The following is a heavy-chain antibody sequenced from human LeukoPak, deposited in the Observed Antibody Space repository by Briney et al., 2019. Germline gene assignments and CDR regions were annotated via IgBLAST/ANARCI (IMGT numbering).Heavy chain of an antibody. D-gene: IGHD1-1*01. J-gene: IGHJ3*02. CDR1: RFTFTSYA. CDR2: ISGSGGST. V-gene: IGHV3-23*01. Sequence: GGSLRLSCAASRFTFTSYAMTWVRQAPGKGLEWVSAISGSGGSTYYADSVKGRFTMSRDNSKNTLYLQMNSLRAEDTAVYYCARGRYWTPIWGQGTMVTVSS. CDR3: ARGRYWTPI.